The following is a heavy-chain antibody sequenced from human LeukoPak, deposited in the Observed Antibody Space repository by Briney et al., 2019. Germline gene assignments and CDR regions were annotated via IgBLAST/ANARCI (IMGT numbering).Heavy chain of an antibody. CDR2: INHSGNT. J-gene: IGHJ5*02. V-gene: IGHV4-61*10. CDR1: GGSISSGSYY. CDR3: ARARGLRCICGSCYSWFDP. Sequence: ETLSLTCTVSGGSISSGSYYWSWHRQPAGKGLEWLGEINHSGNTNYNPSLKSRVTISVDTSKNQFSLKLSSVTAADTAVYYCARARGLRCICGSCYSWFDPWGQGTLVTVSS. D-gene: IGHD2-15*01.